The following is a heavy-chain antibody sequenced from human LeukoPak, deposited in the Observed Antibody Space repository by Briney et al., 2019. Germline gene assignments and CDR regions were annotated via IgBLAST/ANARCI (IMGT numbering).Heavy chain of an antibody. CDR3: ARAVPLKGPIGSSYYFDY. Sequence: SETLSLTCTVSGGSISGYYWSWIRQPAGKGLEWIGRIYTSGSTNYNPSLKSRVTMSVDTSKNQFSLKLSSVTAADTAVYYCARAVPLKGPIGSSYYFDYWGQGTLVTVSS. CDR2: IYTSGST. CDR1: GGSISGYY. J-gene: IGHJ4*02. D-gene: IGHD3-10*01. V-gene: IGHV4-4*07.